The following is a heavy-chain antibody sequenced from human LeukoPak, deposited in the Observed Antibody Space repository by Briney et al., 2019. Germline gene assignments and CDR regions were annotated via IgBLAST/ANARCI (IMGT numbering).Heavy chain of an antibody. J-gene: IGHJ6*03. CDR1: GFTFRSYS. D-gene: IGHD4-17*01. Sequence: GGPLRLSCAASGFTFRSYSMNWVRQAPGKGLEWVSSISTSRSYIYYADSVKGRFTISRDNSKNTLYLQMNSLRAEDAAVYYCAKEPYGDYGYYYYMDVWGKGTTVTISS. CDR2: ISTSRSYI. CDR3: AKEPYGDYGYYYYMDV. V-gene: IGHV3-21*01.